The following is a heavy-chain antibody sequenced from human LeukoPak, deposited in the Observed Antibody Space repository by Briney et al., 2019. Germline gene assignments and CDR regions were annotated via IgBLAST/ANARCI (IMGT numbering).Heavy chain of an antibody. Sequence: PGGSLRLSPAASGLTFTSYAMSTVRQAPGAGREWVSAISGSGSSTYYADSVKYRFTISRDNSKNTLYLQMNSLRAEDTAVYYCAKDEGYYFDIWGQGTMVTVSS. V-gene: IGHV3-23*01. CDR2: ISGSGSST. D-gene: IGHD3-10*01. J-gene: IGHJ3*02. CDR3: AKDEGYYFDI. CDR1: GLTFTSYA.